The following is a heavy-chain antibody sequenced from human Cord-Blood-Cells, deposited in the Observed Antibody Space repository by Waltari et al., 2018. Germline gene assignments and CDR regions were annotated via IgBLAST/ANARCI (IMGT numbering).Heavy chain of an antibody. CDR2: IIPIFGTA. CDR1: GGPFSSYA. J-gene: IGHJ2*01. CDR3: ARDRRDWGYWYFDL. D-gene: IGHD7-27*01. V-gene: IGHV1-69*01. Sequence: QVQLVQSGAEGKKPGSSVRVSCKAFGGPFSSYAIRWVRQAPGQGLEWMGGIIPIFGTANYAQKFQGRVTITADESTSTAYMELSSLRSEDTAVYYCARDRRDWGYWYFDLWGRGTLVTVSS.